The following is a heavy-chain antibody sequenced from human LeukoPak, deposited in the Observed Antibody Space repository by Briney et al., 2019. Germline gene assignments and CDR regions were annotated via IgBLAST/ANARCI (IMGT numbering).Heavy chain of an antibody. CDR3: ARDLRRDGYNFVY. CDR2: IYSGGST. D-gene: IGHD5-12*01. V-gene: IGHV3-66*01. Sequence: GGSLRLSCAASGFTVSSNYMSWVRQAPGKGLEWVSVIYSGGSTYYADSVKGRFTISRDNSKNTLYLQMNSLRAEDMAVYYCARDLRRDGYNFVYWGQGTLVTVSS. J-gene: IGHJ4*02. CDR1: GFTVSSNY.